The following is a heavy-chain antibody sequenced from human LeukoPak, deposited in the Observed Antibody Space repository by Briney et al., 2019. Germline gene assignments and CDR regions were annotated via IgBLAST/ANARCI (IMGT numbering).Heavy chain of an antibody. CDR3: ASDLSGYSGYAPGGPYYYMDV. CDR2: IYTSGST. Sequence: SETLSLTCAVSGYSISSGSYYWSWIRQPAGKGLEWIGRIYTSGSTNYNPSLKSRVTISVDTSKNQFSLKLSSVTAADTAVYYCASDLSGYSGYAPGGPYYYMDVWGKGTTVTVSS. CDR1: GYSISSGSYY. V-gene: IGHV4-61*02. D-gene: IGHD5-12*01. J-gene: IGHJ6*03.